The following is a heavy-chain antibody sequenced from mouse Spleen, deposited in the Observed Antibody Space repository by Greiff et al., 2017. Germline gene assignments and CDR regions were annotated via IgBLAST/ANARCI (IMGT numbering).Heavy chain of an antibody. CDR2: IDPSDSET. Sequence: VQLQQPGAELVRPGSSVKLSCKASGYTFTSYWMHWVKQRPIQGLEWIGNIDPSDSETHYNQKFKDKATLTVDKSSSTAYMQLSSLTSEDSAVYYCARGYYGSSVYAMDYWGQGTSVTVSS. CDR3: ARGYYGSSVYAMDY. CDR1: GYTFTSYW. J-gene: IGHJ4*01. D-gene: IGHD1-1*01. V-gene: IGHV1-52*01.